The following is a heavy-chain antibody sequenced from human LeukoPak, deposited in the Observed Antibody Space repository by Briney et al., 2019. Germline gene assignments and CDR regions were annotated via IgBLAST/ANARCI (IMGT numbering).Heavy chain of an antibody. D-gene: IGHD3-10*01. J-gene: IGHJ4*02. Sequence: AGGSLRLSCAASGFTFSDYYMSWFRQAPGKGLEWISYISSTGTSLFYADSVKGRFTISKDNAQSSMYLQVNSLRAEDTAVYYCARVSPYYYGSSPYYLNYWGQGALVTVSS. CDR1: GFTFSDYY. CDR3: ARVSPYYYGSSPYYLNY. CDR2: ISSTGTSL. V-gene: IGHV3-11*01.